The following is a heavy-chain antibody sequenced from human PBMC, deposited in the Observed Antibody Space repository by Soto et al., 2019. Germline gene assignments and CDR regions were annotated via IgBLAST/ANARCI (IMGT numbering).Heavy chain of an antibody. V-gene: IGHV1-2*02. CDR3: AREGARIYYDRSGSLDF. Sequence: GASVNVSFKASGYIFSGYYMNWVRQAPGQGLEWMGWINPDSGGINYAPKFQGRVTMTRDTSITTVYMELTRLNSDDTAVYYCAREGARIYYDRSGSLDFWG. CDR2: INPDSGGI. D-gene: IGHD3-22*01. CDR1: GYIFSGYY. J-gene: IGHJ6*01.